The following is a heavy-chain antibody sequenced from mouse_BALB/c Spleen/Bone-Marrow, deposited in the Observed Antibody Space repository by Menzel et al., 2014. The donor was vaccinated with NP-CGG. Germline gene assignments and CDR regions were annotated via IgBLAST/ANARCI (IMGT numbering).Heavy chain of an antibody. CDR3: ARLGYYGGFAY. CDR1: GFDFSGFG. V-gene: IGHV4-1*02. Sequence: EVKLQESGGGLVQPGRSLKISCAASGFDFSGFGMGWVRLAPGKGLEWIGEINPDSRTINYSPFLKDRFIISRDNAKNTLYLYMSKVRSEDTALYYCARLGYYGGFAYWGQGTLVTVSA. D-gene: IGHD2-3*01. CDR2: INPDSRTI. J-gene: IGHJ3*01.